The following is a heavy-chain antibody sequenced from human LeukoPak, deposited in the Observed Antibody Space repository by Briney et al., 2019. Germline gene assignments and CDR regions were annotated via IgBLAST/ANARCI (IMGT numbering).Heavy chain of an antibody. CDR3: ASDRWIVVGGYYYYYGMDV. V-gene: IGHV3-7*03. D-gene: IGHD3-22*01. Sequence: GGSLRLSCAASEFTFSNYWMSWVRQAPGKGLEWIGNIKLDGSEKYYVDSVKSRFTISRDNAKNSLYLQMNSLRAVDTAVYYCASDRWIVVGGYYYYYGMDVWGQGTTVTVSS. CDR2: IKLDGSEK. CDR1: EFTFSNYW. J-gene: IGHJ6*02.